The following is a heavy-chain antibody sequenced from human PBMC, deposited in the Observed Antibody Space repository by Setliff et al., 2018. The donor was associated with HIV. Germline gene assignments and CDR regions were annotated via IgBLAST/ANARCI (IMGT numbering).Heavy chain of an antibody. CDR3: ARDPPGYGDSKDY. J-gene: IGHJ4*02. Sequence: SETLSLTFSVSGGSVGSGSYYWSWIRQSPGKGLEWLGYIYYSGSTTYNPSLRSRVTISIDTSKNQFSLNLLSVTAADRAVYYCARDPPGYGDSKDYWGQGKLVTVSS. V-gene: IGHV4-61*01. D-gene: IGHD4-17*01. CDR2: IYYSGST. CDR1: GGSVGSGSYY.